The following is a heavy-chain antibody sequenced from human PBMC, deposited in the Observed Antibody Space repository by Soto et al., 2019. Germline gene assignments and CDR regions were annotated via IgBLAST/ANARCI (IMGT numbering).Heavy chain of an antibody. CDR2: IYDGGST. CDR3: ARDLYGVDVTPADTNY. J-gene: IGHJ4*02. V-gene: IGHV3-66*01. D-gene: IGHD2-2*01. CDR1: GFTVSSNY. Sequence: VHLVESGGGLVQPGGSLRLSCAASGFTVSSNYMSWVRQAPGKGLEWVSVIYDGGSTFYADSVKGRFTISSDNSKNTLYLETNYLRAEDTAVYYCARDLYGVDVTPADTNYWGQGILVTVSS.